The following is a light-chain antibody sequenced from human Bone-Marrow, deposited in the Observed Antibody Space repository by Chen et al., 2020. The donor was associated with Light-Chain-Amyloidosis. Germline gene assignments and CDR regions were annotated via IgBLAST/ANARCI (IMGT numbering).Light chain of an antibody. CDR2: DAS. CDR3: QQRSNWPRT. J-gene: IGKJ1*01. CDR1: QSVRFS. V-gene: IGKV3-11*01. Sequence: EIVFTQSPATLSLSPGDRVTLSCRASQSVRFSLAWYQQKPGQAPRLLIYDASNRATGIPARFSGSGSMTDFTLTISSLEPEDFAVYYCQQRSNWPRTFGQGTKVDIK.